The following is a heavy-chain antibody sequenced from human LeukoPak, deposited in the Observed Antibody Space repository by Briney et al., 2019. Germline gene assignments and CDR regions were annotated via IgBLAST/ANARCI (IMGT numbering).Heavy chain of an antibody. CDR2: VYYSGTT. J-gene: IGHJ4*02. CDR1: GGSISSYY. Sequence: SETLSLTCTVSGGSISSYYWSWIRQPPGKGLEWIGYVYYSGTTNYNPSPKSRVTISVDTSKNQFSLKLSSVTAADTAVYYCARGVYIAAAQYGYWGQGTLVTVSS. D-gene: IGHD6-13*01. CDR3: ARGVYIAAAQYGY. V-gene: IGHV4-59*01.